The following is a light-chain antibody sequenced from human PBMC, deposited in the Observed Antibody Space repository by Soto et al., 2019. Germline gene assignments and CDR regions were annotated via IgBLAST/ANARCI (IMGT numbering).Light chain of an antibody. J-gene: IGKJ1*01. Sequence: DLQMTQSPSSLSASVGDRVTITCQASQDISNYLNWYQQKPGKAPKLLIYDASNLETGVPSRFSGSGSGTDFTFTISSLQPEDIATYYCQQYDNLPRTFGQGTEVEIK. V-gene: IGKV1-33*01. CDR3: QQYDNLPRT. CDR2: DAS. CDR1: QDISNY.